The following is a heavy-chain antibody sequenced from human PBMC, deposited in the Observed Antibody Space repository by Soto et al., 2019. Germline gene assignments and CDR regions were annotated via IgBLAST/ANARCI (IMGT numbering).Heavy chain of an antibody. Sequence: SLSGTGSAGSIGSGVSYCSWTRQHPGTGLERSGHIYYSGTTYYNPSLKSRLTISLEKSKNQFSLNLSSVTAADTAVYYCARDTYDPDSSRYYKYYFDVWGQGTLVTVSS. V-gene: IGHV4-31*03. CDR2: IYYSGTT. CDR1: AGSIGSGVSY. CDR3: ARDTYDPDSSRYYKYYFDV. J-gene: IGHJ4*01. D-gene: IGHD3-22*01.